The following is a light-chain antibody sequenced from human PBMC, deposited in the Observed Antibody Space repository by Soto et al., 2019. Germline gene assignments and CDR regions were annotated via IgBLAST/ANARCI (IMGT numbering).Light chain of an antibody. CDR1: SGHSNYA. J-gene: IGLJ1*01. CDR3: QTWGTGIRV. Sequence: QLVLTQSPSASASLGASVKLTCTLSSGHSNYAIAWHQQQPEKGPRYLMKVNSDGSHRKGDGIPDRFSGSTSGAQRYLPISRLPSEDAADYYCQTWGTGIRVFGTGTKLTVL. V-gene: IGLV4-69*01. CDR2: VNSDGSH.